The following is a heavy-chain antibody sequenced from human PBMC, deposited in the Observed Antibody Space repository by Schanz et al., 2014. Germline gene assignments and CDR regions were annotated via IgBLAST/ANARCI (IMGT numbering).Heavy chain of an antibody. CDR3: ARALAGGGNDV. J-gene: IGHJ4*02. Sequence: QVELVESGGGVVQPGRSLRLSCAASGFIFSYYTIHWVRQAPGKGLEWVAVISDDGSRRHYADFVTGRFTISRDNSKDTAYLQTTRLRAADTAVYSCARALAGGGNDVWGQGTLVTVSS. D-gene: IGHD2-15*01. CDR1: GFIFSYYT. V-gene: IGHV3-30*04. CDR2: ISDDGSRR.